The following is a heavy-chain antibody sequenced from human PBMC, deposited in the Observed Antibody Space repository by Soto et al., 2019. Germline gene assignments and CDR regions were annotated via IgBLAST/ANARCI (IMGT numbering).Heavy chain of an antibody. CDR1: GYTFSNYD. J-gene: IGHJ4*02. CDR3: AKSLEHNQGTVATVY. Sequence: EVQMLEYGGGLVQPGGSLILSCAASGYTFSNYDMSWVRQAPGKGLEWVSGINRSGGSTYYADSVKGRFTISRDNSKNTVYLLMNILRPTDTAIYYCAKSLEHNQGTVATVYWGQGTLVTVSS. V-gene: IGHV3-23*01. D-gene: IGHD5-12*01. CDR2: INRSGGST.